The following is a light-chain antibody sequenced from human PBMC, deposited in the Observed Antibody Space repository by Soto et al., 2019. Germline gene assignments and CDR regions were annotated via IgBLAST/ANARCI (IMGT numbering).Light chain of an antibody. CDR1: SSDVGGYNY. CDR3: SSYTSSNTYV. CDR2: EVS. J-gene: IGLJ1*01. Sequence: QSALTQPASLSGSPGQSITFSCTGTSSDVGGYNYVSWYQQHPDKAPKLMIYEVSNRPSGASNRFSGSKSGNTASLTISGLQAEDEADYYCSSYTSSNTYVFGTGTKLTVL. V-gene: IGLV2-14*01.